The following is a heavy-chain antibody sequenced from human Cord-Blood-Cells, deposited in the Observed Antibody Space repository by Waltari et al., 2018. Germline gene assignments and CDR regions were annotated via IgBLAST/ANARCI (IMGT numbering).Heavy chain of an antibody. J-gene: IGHJ4*02. Sequence: EVQLVASGGGLVQPGGSLRPPWAAYGCTSDAYAMHPVRPAPGKGLEWVSGISWNSGSIGYADSVKGRFTISRDNAKNSLYLQMNSLRAEDTALYYCAKDIWRYSSSVDYWGQGTLVTVSS. V-gene: IGHV3-9*02. CDR2: ISWNSGSI. D-gene: IGHD6-6*01. CDR3: AKDIWRYSSSVDY. CDR1: GCTSDAYA.